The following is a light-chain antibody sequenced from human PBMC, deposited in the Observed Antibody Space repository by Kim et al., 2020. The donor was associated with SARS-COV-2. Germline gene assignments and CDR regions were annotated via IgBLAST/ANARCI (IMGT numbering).Light chain of an antibody. V-gene: IGLV4-69*01. Sequence: SRNVPGPLRDGHASYANAWHQQQPEKGPRYLMKLTSGGSNSKGDGIPDRFSGSSSGAERYLTISSLQSEDEADYYCQTWGTGIVVFGGGTQLTVL. CDR3: QTWGTGIVV. J-gene: IGLJ2*01. CDR2: LTSGGSN. CDR1: DGHASYA.